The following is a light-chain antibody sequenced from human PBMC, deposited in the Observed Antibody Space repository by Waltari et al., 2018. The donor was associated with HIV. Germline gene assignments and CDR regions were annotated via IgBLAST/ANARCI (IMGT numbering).Light chain of an antibody. CDR2: ANS. V-gene: IGLV3-9*01. Sequence: SYELSQSLSTVSVALGQTAKLTWGGNNIGGKNVPWYQQKPGQAPVVVIYANSNRPSGIPERFSGSNSGNKATLTISRAQAGDDADYYCQVWDSGLVVFGAGTKLTVL. CDR3: QVWDSGLVV. CDR1: NIGGKN. J-gene: IGLJ2*01.